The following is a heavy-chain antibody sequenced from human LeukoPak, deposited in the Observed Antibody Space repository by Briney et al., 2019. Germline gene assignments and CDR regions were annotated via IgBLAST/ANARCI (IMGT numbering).Heavy chain of an antibody. CDR2: ISSSGSTI. D-gene: IGHD3-22*01. CDR1: GFTFSDYY. V-gene: IGHV3-11*01. CDR3: ARELHYYDSSGYYFITGAFDI. J-gene: IGHJ3*02. Sequence: NPGGSLRLSCAASGFTFSDYYMSWIRQAPGKGLEWVSYISSSGSTIYYADSVKGRLTISRDNAKNSLYLQMNSLRAEDTAVYYCARELHYYDSSGYYFITGAFDIWGQGTMVTVSS.